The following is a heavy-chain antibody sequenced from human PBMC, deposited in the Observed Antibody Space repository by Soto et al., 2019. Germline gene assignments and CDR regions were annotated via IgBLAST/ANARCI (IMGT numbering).Heavy chain of an antibody. D-gene: IGHD6-6*01. CDR3: TTVFPYVAARPHGDY. J-gene: IGHJ4*02. Sequence: EVQLVESGGGLVKPGGSLRLSCAASGFTFSNAWMSWVRQAPGKGLEWVGRIKSKTDGGTTDYAAPVKGRFTISRDDSKNTLYLQMNSLKTEDTAVYYCTTVFPYVAARPHGDYWGQGTLVTVSS. CDR2: IKSKTDGGTT. CDR1: GFTFSNAW. V-gene: IGHV3-15*01.